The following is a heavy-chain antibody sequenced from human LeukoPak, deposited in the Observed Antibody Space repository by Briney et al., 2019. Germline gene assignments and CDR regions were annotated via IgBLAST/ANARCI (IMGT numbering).Heavy chain of an antibody. CDR1: GFTFDNYA. Sequence: PGRSLRLSCAASGFTFDNYAMNWVRQVPGKGLERISLISWNSGTIGYADSVKGRFTISRDNANNFLYLQMNSLRAEDTALYYCARAYKDRSLAGKKEFFQHWGQGTLVTVSS. CDR2: ISWNSGTI. D-gene: IGHD6-19*01. CDR3: ARAYKDRSLAGKKEFFQH. V-gene: IGHV3-9*01. J-gene: IGHJ1*01.